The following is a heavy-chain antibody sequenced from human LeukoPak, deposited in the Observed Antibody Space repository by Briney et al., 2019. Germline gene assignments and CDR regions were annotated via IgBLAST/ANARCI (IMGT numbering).Heavy chain of an antibody. D-gene: IGHD3-10*02. CDR1: GFTFSSYG. Sequence: GGSLRLSCAASGFTFSSYGMHWVRQAPGKGLEWVAFIRYDRSIVYYADSVKGRFTIPRDNAKNSLYLQMNSLRAEDTAVYYCAELGITMIGGVWGKGTTVTISS. CDR2: IRYDRSIV. V-gene: IGHV3-30*02. CDR3: AELGITMIGGV. J-gene: IGHJ6*04.